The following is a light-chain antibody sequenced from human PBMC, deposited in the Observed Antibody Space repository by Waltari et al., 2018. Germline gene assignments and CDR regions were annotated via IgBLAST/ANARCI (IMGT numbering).Light chain of an antibody. CDR2: CAS. Sequence: IVMTQSPDTLSVSSGERSTPSCRASQKNGNNLAGYQQKPGQAPRLLIYCASSTAIGIPHRFTGSGSGTEVTLNISSLQSEDFAVYLCHQYNSWPPYTFGQGTKLE. CDR3: HQYNSWPPYT. CDR1: QKNGNN. V-gene: IGKV3-15*01. J-gene: IGKJ2*01.